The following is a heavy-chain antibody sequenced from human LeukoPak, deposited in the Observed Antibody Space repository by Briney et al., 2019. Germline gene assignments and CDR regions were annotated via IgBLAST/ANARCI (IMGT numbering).Heavy chain of an antibody. Sequence: GGSLRLSCAASGFTFSSYAMHWVRQAPGEGLEWVAVISYDGSNKYYADSVKGRFTISRDNSKNTLYLQMNSLRAEDTAVYYCARASLLTGGELDYWGQGTLVTVSS. V-gene: IGHV3-30-3*01. CDR1: GFTFSSYA. CDR3: ARASLLTGGELDY. J-gene: IGHJ4*02. D-gene: IGHD7-27*01. CDR2: ISYDGSNK.